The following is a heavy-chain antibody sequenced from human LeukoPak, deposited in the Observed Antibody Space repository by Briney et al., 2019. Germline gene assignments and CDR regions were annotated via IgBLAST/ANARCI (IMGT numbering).Heavy chain of an antibody. J-gene: IGHJ5*02. CDR3: ASPRRNSGSPYSPSFDP. CDR1: GFTFRSYS. Sequence: GGSLRLSCAASGFTFRSYSMNWVRQAPGKGLEWISYISSSSNSIYYADSVKGRFTISRDNSKNTLYLQMNSLRAEDTAVYYCASPRRNSGSPYSPSFDPWGQGTLVTVSS. V-gene: IGHV3-48*01. CDR2: ISSSSNSI. D-gene: IGHD5-12*01.